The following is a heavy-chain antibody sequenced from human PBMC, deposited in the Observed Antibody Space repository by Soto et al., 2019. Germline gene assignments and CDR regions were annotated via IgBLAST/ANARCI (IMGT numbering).Heavy chain of an antibody. V-gene: IGHV4-39*01. CDR3: ARLSGYSGYDT. J-gene: IGHJ5*02. CDR2: IYYSGST. Sequence: QLQLQESGPGLVKPSETLSLTCTVSGGSISSSSYYWGWIRQPPGKGLEWIGSIYYSGSTYYNPSLKSRVTISVDTSKNQFSLKLSSVTAADTAVYYCARLSGYSGYDTWGQGTLVTVSS. CDR1: GGSISSSSYY. D-gene: IGHD5-12*01.